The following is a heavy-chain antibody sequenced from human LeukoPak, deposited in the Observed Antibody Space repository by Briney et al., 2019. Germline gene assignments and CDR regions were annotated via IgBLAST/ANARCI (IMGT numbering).Heavy chain of an antibody. D-gene: IGHD3-3*01. Sequence: RASVKVSCKASGYTFTSYGISWVRQAPGQGLEWMGWISAHNGNTNYAQKLQGRVTMTTDTSTSTAYMELRSLRSDDTAVYYCARDQDTIFGVVTHYYWGQGTLVTVSS. CDR2: ISAHNGNT. CDR3: ARDQDTIFGVVTHYY. CDR1: GYTFTSYG. J-gene: IGHJ4*02. V-gene: IGHV1-18*01.